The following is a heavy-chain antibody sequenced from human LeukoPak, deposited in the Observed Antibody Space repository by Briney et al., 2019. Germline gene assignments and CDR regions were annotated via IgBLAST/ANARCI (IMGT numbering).Heavy chain of an antibody. CDR1: GFTFSSYE. V-gene: IGHV3-48*03. CDR3: ARDIRYNSGDY. CDR2: ISSSGSTI. J-gene: IGHJ4*02. Sequence: PGGSLRLSCAASGFTFSSYEMNWVRQAPGKGLEWVSYISSSGSTIYYADSLKGRFTVSRDNAKSSLHLQMNGLRAEDTAVYYCARDIRYNSGDYWGQGTLVTVSS. D-gene: IGHD6-19*01.